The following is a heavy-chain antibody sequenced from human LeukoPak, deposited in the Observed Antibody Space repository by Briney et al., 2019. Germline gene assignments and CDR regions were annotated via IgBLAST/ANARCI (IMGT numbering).Heavy chain of an antibody. CDR2: VYYSGNT. D-gene: IGHD6-19*01. CDR3: ARHLPGWYYFDY. CDR1: GGSISSSSSY. V-gene: IGHV4-39*01. Sequence: SETLSLTCTVSGGSISSSSSYRGWIRQPPGKGLEWVGSVYYSGNTYYNPSLESRVTVSVDTSKNQFFLKLSSVTAADTAVYYCARHLPGWYYFDYWGQGTRVTVSS. J-gene: IGHJ4*02.